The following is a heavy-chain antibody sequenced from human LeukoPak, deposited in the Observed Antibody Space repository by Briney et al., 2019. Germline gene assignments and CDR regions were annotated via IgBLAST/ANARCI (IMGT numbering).Heavy chain of an antibody. D-gene: IGHD2-2*02. J-gene: IGHJ5*02. CDR3: ARGAGYCSSTSCYTWFDP. CDR2: MNPNSGNT. CDR1: GYTFTRYD. Sequence: ASVKVSFEASGYTFTRYDINWVRQATGQGRGWMGWMNPNSGNTGYAQKFQGRVTMTRNTSISTAYMELSSLRSEDTAVYYCARGAGYCSSTSCYTWFDPWGQGTLVTVSS. V-gene: IGHV1-8*01.